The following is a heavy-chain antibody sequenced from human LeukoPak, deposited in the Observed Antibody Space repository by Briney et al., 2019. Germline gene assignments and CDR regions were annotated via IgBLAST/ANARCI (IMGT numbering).Heavy chain of an antibody. CDR3: AKAYYYGSGGFDY. J-gene: IGHJ4*02. V-gene: IGHV3-9*01. CDR2: ISWNSGSI. Sequence: TGGSLRLSCAASGFTFDDYAMHWVRQAPGKGLEWVSGISWNSGSIAYADSVKGRFTISRDNAKNSLYLQMDSLRAEDTALYYCAKAYYYGSGGFDYWGQGTLVTVS. CDR1: GFTFDDYA. D-gene: IGHD3-10*01.